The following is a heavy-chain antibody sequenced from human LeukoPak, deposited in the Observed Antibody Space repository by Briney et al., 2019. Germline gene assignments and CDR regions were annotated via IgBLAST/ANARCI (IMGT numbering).Heavy chain of an antibody. Sequence: SETLSLTFAVYGGSFSGYYWSWIRQPPGKGLEWIGEINHSGSTNYNPSLKSRVTISVDTSKNQFSLKLSSVTAADTAVYYCARHENDFWSGYYRDYWGQGTLVTVSS. D-gene: IGHD3-3*01. CDR1: GGSFSGYY. J-gene: IGHJ4*02. CDR3: ARHENDFWSGYYRDY. V-gene: IGHV4-34*01. CDR2: INHSGST.